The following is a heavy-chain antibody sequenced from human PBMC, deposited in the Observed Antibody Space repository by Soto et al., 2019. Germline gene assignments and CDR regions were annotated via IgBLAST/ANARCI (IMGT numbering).Heavy chain of an antibody. CDR1: GFTFSSYA. CDR2: ISGSGGST. V-gene: IGHV3-23*01. J-gene: IGHJ6*02. Sequence: PGGSLRLSCAASGFTFSSYAMSWVRQAPGKGLEWVSAISGSGGSTYYADSVKGRFTISRDNSKNTLYLQMNSLRAEDTAVYYCAKDLEVDFWSGYYTNYYYGMDVWGQGTTVTVS. D-gene: IGHD3-3*01. CDR3: AKDLEVDFWSGYYTNYYYGMDV.